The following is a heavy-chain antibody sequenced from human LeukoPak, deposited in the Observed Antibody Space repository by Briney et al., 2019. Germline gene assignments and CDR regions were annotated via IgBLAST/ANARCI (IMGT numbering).Heavy chain of an antibody. CDR1: GFTFSSYS. Sequence: GGSLRLSCAASGFTFSSYSMNWVRQAPGKGLEWVSSISSSSSYIYHADSVKGRFTISRDNAKNSLYLQMNSLRAEDTAVYYCAREVVQMGAFDIWGQGTLVTVSS. J-gene: IGHJ4*02. CDR2: ISSSSSYI. V-gene: IGHV3-21*01. CDR3: AREVVQMGAFDI. D-gene: IGHD3-9*01.